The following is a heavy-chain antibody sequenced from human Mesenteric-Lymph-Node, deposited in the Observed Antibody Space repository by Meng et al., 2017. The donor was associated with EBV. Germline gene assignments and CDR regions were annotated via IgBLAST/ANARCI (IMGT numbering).Heavy chain of an antibody. CDR3: AKIDCGGPSCYPLDP. D-gene: IGHD2-2*01. V-gene: IGHV4-4*02. CDR1: GGSITETNT. Sequence: QLHLQESGPGLVKPSGXLSRTCAVSGGSITETNTWSWVRQPPGKGLEWIGEIYHHGGTNYNPSLKSRVTISLDKSKNQISLKLSSVTAADTAVYYCAKIDCGGPSCYPLDPWGQGTLVNVSS. J-gene: IGHJ5*02. CDR2: IYHHGGT.